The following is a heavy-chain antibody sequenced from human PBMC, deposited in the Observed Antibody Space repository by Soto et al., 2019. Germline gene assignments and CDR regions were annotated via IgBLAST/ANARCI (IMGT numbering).Heavy chain of an antibody. CDR1: GFTFSTYA. Sequence: GGSLRLSCAASGFTFSTYAMSWVRQAPGKGLGWVSTISDNGDRTYYAASVKGRFTISRDNSKNTLYLLMNSLSAEDTALYYCAKVHGSGTYYNFPDYWGQGTLVTISS. J-gene: IGHJ4*02. CDR3: AKVHGSGTYYNFPDY. CDR2: ISDNGDRT. D-gene: IGHD3-10*01. V-gene: IGHV3-23*01.